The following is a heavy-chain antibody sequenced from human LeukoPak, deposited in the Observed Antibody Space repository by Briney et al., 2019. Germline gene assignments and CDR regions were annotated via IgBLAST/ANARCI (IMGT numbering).Heavy chain of an antibody. CDR3: ARADCSSTSCYPSLESNWFDP. J-gene: IGHJ5*02. CDR2: IYPGDSDT. D-gene: IGHD2-2*01. Sequence: GESLKISCKGSGYTFTNYWIGWVRQMPGKGLEFMGIIYPGDSDTRYSPSFQGQVTISADKSISTAYLQWSSLKASDTAMYYCARADCSSTSCYPSLESNWFDPWGQGTLVTVSS. V-gene: IGHV5-51*01. CDR1: GYTFTNYW.